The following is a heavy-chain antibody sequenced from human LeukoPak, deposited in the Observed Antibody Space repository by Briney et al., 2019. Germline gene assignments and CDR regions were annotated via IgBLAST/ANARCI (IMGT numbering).Heavy chain of an antibody. Sequence: SETLSLTCAVYGGSFSGYYWSWIRQPPGKGLEWIGETNHSGSTNYNPSLKSRVTISVDTSKNQFSLKLSSVTAADTAVYYCARGWRYYDSSGYYRPWGQGTLVTVSS. CDR1: GGSFSGYY. CDR3: ARGWRYYDSSGYYRP. V-gene: IGHV4-34*01. D-gene: IGHD3-22*01. J-gene: IGHJ5*02. CDR2: TNHSGST.